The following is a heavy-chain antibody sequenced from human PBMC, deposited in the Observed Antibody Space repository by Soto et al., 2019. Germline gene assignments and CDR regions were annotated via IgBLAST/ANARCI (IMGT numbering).Heavy chain of an antibody. Sequence: GGSLRLSCAASGFTFRSYAMSWVRQAPGKGLEWVSTIGGRGGNTYYADSVKGRFTISRDNSKNTLFLQMDSLRAEDTALYYCAKTRDIYYGMDVWGQGTTVTVSS. CDR1: GFTFRSYA. CDR2: IGGRGGNT. D-gene: IGHD2-21*02. V-gene: IGHV3-23*01. CDR3: AKTRDIYYGMDV. J-gene: IGHJ6*02.